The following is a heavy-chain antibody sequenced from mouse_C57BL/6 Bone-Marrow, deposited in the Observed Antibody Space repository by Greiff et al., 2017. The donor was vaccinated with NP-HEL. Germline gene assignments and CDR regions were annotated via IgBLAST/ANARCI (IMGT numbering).Heavy chain of an antibody. J-gene: IGHJ1*03. D-gene: IGHD2-4*01. V-gene: IGHV2-6-1*01. CDR1: GFSLTSYG. Sequence: VKVVESGPGLVAPSQSLSITCTVSGFSLTSYGVHWVRQPPGKGLEWLVVIWSDGSTTYNSALKSRLSISKDNSKSQVFLKMNSLQTDDTAMYYCARQGYDYDAWYFDVWGTGTTVTVSS. CDR2: IWSDGST. CDR3: ARQGYDYDAWYFDV.